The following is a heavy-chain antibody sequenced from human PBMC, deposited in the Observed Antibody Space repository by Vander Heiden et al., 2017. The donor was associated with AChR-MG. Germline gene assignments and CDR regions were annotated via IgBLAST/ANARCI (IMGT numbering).Heavy chain of an antibody. D-gene: IGHD3-22*01. CDR2: MNPNSGNT. V-gene: IGHV1-8*01. Sequence: QVQLVQSGAEVKKPGASVKVSCKASGYTFTSYDINWVRQATGQGLEWMGWMNPNSGNTGYAQKFQGRVTMTRNTSISTAYMELSSLRSEDTAVYYCARGWGTDYDSSGYPDYWGQGTLVTVSS. CDR1: GYTFTSYD. CDR3: ARGWGTDYDSSGYPDY. J-gene: IGHJ4*02.